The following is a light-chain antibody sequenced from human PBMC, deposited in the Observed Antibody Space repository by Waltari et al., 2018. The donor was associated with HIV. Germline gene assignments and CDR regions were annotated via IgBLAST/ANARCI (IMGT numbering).Light chain of an antibody. V-gene: IGLV2-14*03. CDR2: DVF. J-gene: IGLJ2*01. Sequence: QSALTHPASVPGSPGQSITISCTGTSSDMGAYEYVSWYRQHPDKAPQLLIYDVFYRPSGVSHRFSGSKSGNTASLTISGLQAEDEAVYSCSSYTTTNTIIFGGGTKLTVL. CDR1: SSDMGAYEY. CDR3: SSYTTTNTII.